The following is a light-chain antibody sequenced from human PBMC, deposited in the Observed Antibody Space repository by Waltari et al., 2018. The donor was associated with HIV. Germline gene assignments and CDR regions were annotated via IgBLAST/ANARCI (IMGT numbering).Light chain of an antibody. V-gene: IGKV3-20*01. CDR2: GAS. CDR1: QTVTSNY. Sequence: PGARATLACRASQTVTSNYLAWYQMKPGQPPRLLVYGASIRATGVPDKVSGSGSGTDFTLTIGRLEPEDFAIYYCHQYGTSPQTFGQGSKVEIK. J-gene: IGKJ2*01. CDR3: HQYGTSPQT.